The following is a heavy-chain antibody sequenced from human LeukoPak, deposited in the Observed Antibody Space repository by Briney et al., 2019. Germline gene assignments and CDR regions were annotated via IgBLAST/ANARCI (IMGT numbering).Heavy chain of an antibody. CDR1: GFTFSSYA. CDR2: ISSNGGST. J-gene: IGHJ6*02. V-gene: IGHV3-64*01. D-gene: IGHD6-19*01. CDR3: ARDARIDSSGWSNYYYYGMDV. Sequence: GRSLRLSCAASGFTFSSYAMHWVRQAPGKGLEYVSAISSNGGSTYYANSVKGRFTISRDNSKNTLYLQMGSLRAEDMAVYYCARDARIDSSGWSNYYYYGMDVWGQGTTVTVSS.